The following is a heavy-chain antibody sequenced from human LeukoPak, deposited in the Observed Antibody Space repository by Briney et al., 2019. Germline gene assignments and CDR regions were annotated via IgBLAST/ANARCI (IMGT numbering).Heavy chain of an antibody. Sequence: ASVKVSCKASGGTFSSYAISWVRQAPGQGLEWMGRIIPICGTANYAQKFQGRVTITTDESTSTVYMELSSLRSEDTAVYYCARVFWSGYYFDYWGQGSLVTVSS. J-gene: IGHJ4*02. D-gene: IGHD3-3*01. CDR3: ARVFWSGYYFDY. CDR2: IIPICGTA. CDR1: GGTFSSYA. V-gene: IGHV1-69*05.